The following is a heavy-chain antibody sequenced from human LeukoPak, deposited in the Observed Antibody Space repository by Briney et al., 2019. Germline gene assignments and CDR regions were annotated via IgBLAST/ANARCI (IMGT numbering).Heavy chain of an antibody. J-gene: IGHJ6*04. V-gene: IGHV3-21*01. CDR3: TREPYMDV. Sequence: GGSLRLSCAASGFTFSSYSMNWVRQAPGKGLEWASSVSSGGSVIYYADSVKGRFTISRDQVKKSVFLQMNSLRAEDTAVYYCTREPYMDVWGRGTAVTVSS. CDR2: VSSGGSVI. CDR1: GFTFSSYS.